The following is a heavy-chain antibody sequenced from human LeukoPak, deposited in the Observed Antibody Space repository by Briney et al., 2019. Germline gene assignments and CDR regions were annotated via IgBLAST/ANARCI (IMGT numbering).Heavy chain of an antibody. Sequence: SETLSLTCTVSGGSISSYYWSWIRQPAGKGLEWIGRIYTSGSTNYNPSLKSRVTMSVDTSKNQFSLKLTSVTAADTAVYYCARGPTVTTPSYYYYYMDVWGKGTTVTVSS. CDR3: ARGPTVTTPSYYYYYMDV. CDR1: GGSISSYY. D-gene: IGHD4-11*01. V-gene: IGHV4-4*07. CDR2: IYTSGST. J-gene: IGHJ6*03.